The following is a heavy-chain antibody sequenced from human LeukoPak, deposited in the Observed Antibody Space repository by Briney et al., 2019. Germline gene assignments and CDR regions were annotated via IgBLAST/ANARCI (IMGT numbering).Heavy chain of an antibody. Sequence: GGSLRLSCAASGFTLSNAWMSWVRQAPGKGVEWVGRIESKTNGGTTDYAAPVKGRFPISRDDSKNTLHLQMNSLKTEDTAVYYCASVNSGGYYRGDNYYWGQGTLVTVSS. D-gene: IGHD3-22*01. J-gene: IGHJ4*02. CDR1: GFTLSNAW. CDR3: ASVNSGGYYRGDNYY. CDR2: IESKTNGGTT. V-gene: IGHV3-15*04.